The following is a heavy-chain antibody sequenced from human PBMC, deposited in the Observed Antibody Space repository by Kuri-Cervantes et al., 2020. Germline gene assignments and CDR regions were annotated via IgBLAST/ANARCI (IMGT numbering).Heavy chain of an antibody. D-gene: IGHD4-17*01. J-gene: IGHJ4*02. CDR2: IKQDGSEK. Sequence: GESLKTSCAASGFTFSSYSMNWVRQAPGKGLEWVANIKQDGSEKYYVDSVKGRFTISRDNAKNSLYLQMNSLRAEDTALYYCAKGSGGDYLVYFDYWGQGTLVTVSS. CDR3: AKGSGGDYLVYFDY. CDR1: GFTFSSYS. V-gene: IGHV3-7*03.